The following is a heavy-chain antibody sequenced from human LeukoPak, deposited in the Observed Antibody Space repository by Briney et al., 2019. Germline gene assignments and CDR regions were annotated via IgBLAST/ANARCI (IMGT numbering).Heavy chain of an antibody. CDR1: GFSLNKNA. J-gene: IGHJ4*02. CDR2: VIGSSGAT. Sequence: GGSLRLSCAASGFSLNKNAMNWVRQAPGKGLEWVAVVIGSSGATDYADSVKGRFTISRDNSKNTLFLQKNSLRAEDTAIYYCAKGAYDFLEIAYFDYWGQGALVTVSS. CDR3: AKGAYDFLEIAYFDY. V-gene: IGHV3-23*01. D-gene: IGHD3-3*01.